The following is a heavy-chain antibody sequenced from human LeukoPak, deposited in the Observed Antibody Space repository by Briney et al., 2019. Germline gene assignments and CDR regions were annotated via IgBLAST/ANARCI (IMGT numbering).Heavy chain of an antibody. V-gene: IGHV4-59*11. J-gene: IGHJ4*02. Sequence: SGTLSLTCTVSIGSISRHYWSWIRQPPGKGPEWIGYIFYTGSTNYNPSFRSRVTMSVDTSKNQFSLRLNSLTAADTAVYFCARAHPAYSSSSGFDYWGQGALVTVSS. D-gene: IGHD6-6*01. CDR3: ARAHPAYSSSSGFDY. CDR1: IGSISRHY. CDR2: IFYTGST.